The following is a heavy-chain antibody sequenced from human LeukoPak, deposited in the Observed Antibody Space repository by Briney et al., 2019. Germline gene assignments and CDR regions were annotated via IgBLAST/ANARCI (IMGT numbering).Heavy chain of an antibody. V-gene: IGHV4-4*02. CDR1: GDSINSLDL. J-gene: IGHJ4*02. CDR3: AGLVGRYSSGLYYYYFDY. D-gene: IGHD3-22*01. CDR2: MYLSGTT. Sequence: PSETLSLTCTVSGDSINSLDLWSWVRQPPGKGLEWIGEMYLSGTTHSNPSVKSRVTISIDKSKNQFFLNLSSVTAADTAVYYCAGLVGRYSSGLYYYYFDYWGEGRLVTVSS.